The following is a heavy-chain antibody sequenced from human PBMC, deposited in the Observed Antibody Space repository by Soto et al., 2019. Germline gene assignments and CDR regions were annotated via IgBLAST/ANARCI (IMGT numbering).Heavy chain of an antibody. J-gene: IGHJ6*02. Sequence: SGGSLRLSCAASEFTFSNYAMSWVRQAPGKGLEWVSAISYGGGTTYYADSVKGRFTISRDNSKNTLYLQMNSLRAEDTAVYYCAKNPGYYYDNSAWYYYGMDVWGQGTTVTVSS. CDR2: ISYGGGTT. CDR1: EFTFSNYA. D-gene: IGHD3-22*01. V-gene: IGHV3-23*01. CDR3: AKNPGYYYDNSAWYYYGMDV.